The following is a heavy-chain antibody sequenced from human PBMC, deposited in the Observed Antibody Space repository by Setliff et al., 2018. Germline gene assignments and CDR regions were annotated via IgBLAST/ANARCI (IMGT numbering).Heavy chain of an antibody. D-gene: IGHD2-21*01. J-gene: IGHJ4*02. CDR2: ISVYNGKT. CDR3: ATEKFPGDWGDY. Sequence: ASVKVSCKASGYTFTSCGFSWVRQAPGQGLEWMGWISVYNGKTKYAQKFQGRVTMTTDTSTRTAYMEVTSLRSDDTAVYYCATEKFPGDWGDYWGQGTLVTVSS. V-gene: IGHV1-18*01. CDR1: GYTFTSCG.